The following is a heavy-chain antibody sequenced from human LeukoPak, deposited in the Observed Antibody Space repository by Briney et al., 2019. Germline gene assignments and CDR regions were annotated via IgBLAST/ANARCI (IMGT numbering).Heavy chain of an antibody. CDR2: IYYSGTT. D-gene: IGHD6-19*01. J-gene: IGHJ4*02. Sequence: PSETPCLTSTVYGGSMRNYYWSWIRQSPGKGLEWIGYIYYSGTTKYNSSLKRRVTIPLDTPKNQFSLKLSSETAAGTAVFYGARLVAGDYFDYWGQGTLVTRSS. CDR1: GGSMRNYY. CDR3: ARLVAGDYFDY. V-gene: IGHV4-59*08.